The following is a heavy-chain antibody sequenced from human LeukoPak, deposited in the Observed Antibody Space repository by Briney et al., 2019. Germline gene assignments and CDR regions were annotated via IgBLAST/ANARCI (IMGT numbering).Heavy chain of an antibody. CDR2: IRYDGSNK. CDR1: GFTFSSYG. CDR3: AKDGRRFGELFVYFDY. J-gene: IGHJ4*02. D-gene: IGHD3-10*01. V-gene: IGHV3-30*02. Sequence: PGGSLRLSCAASGFTFSSYGMHWVRQAPGKGLEWVAFIRYDGSNKYYADSVKGRFTISRDNSKNTLYLQMNSLRAEDTAVYYCAKDGRRFGELFVYFDYWGQGTLVTVSS.